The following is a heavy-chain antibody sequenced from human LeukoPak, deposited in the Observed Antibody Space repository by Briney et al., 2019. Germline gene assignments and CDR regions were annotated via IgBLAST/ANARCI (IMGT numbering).Heavy chain of an antibody. CDR3: ASGYFVHTFDF. CDR2: IYFSGNT. CDR1: GVSIRSTSYY. D-gene: IGHD2-2*03. Sequence: SETLSLTCTVSGVSIRSTSYYWGWIRQPPGKGLEWIGSIYFSGNTYYDPSLKTRVTISIDTSKNQFSLKLTSVTAADTAIFYCASGYFVHTFDFWGQGTLGTVSS. J-gene: IGHJ4*02. V-gene: IGHV4-39*01.